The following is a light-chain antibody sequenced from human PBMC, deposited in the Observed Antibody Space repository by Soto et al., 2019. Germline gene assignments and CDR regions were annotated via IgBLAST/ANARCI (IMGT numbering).Light chain of an antibody. CDR3: QQYRSSPQYT. V-gene: IGKV3-20*01. Sequence: EIVLTQSPGTLSLSPGERATLSCRASQSVSSSYLAWYQQKPGQAPRLLIYGASSRATCIPDRFSGSGSGTDFTLTISRLEPEDFAVYYCQQYRSSPQYTFGQGTKLEIK. CDR2: GAS. CDR1: QSVSSSY. J-gene: IGKJ2*01.